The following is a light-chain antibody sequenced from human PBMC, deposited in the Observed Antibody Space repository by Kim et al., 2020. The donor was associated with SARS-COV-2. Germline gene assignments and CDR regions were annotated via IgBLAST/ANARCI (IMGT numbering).Light chain of an antibody. Sequence: DIQVTQSPSSLSAAVGDRVTITCRASQDIYSFLAWFQQKPGKGPRSLIYSGSTLQSGVPSRFSGSGSGTDFTLTIISLQPEDFGTYYCQQYSRYPPTFGQGTRLEI. CDR2: SGS. CDR1: QDIYSF. CDR3: QQYSRYPPT. V-gene: IGKV1-16*01. J-gene: IGKJ2*01.